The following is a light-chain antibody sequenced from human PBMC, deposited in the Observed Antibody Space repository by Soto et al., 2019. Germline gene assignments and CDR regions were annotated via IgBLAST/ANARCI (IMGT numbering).Light chain of an antibody. CDR3: QQDSSWPLT. V-gene: IGKV3-15*01. J-gene: IGKJ4*01. Sequence: EIVMTQSPATLSVSPGERVTLSCRASQDIRSSLAWYQQKPGQARRLLIYGASIRATGVPATFSGSGSGTEFTLSISSLQSEHLGVYYCQQDSSWPLTFGGGTKVDIK. CDR2: GAS. CDR1: QDIRSS.